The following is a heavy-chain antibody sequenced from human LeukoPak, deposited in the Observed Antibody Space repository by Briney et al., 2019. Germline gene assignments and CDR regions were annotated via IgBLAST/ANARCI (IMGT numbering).Heavy chain of an antibody. CDR2: MNPNSGNT. Sequence: ASVKVSCKASGGTFSTYGINWVRQATGQGLEWMGWMNPNSGNTGYAQKFQGRVTITRNTSISTAYMELSSLRSEDTAVYYCARESTMVRGVANWFDPWGQGTLVTVSS. D-gene: IGHD3-10*01. CDR1: GGTFSTYG. CDR3: ARESTMVRGVANWFDP. J-gene: IGHJ5*02. V-gene: IGHV1-8*03.